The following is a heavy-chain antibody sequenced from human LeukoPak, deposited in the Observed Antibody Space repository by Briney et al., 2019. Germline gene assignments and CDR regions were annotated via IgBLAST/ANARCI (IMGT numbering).Heavy chain of an antibody. Sequence: GGSLRLSCAASGFTFSSYSMNWVRQAPGKGLEWVSSISSSSSDINYADSVKGRFTISSDNAKNSLNLQMNSLRAEDTAVYYCASDGIWSGYYFDYGGQGTVVTVSS. CDR2: ISSSSSDI. CDR1: GFTFSSYS. V-gene: IGHV3-21*01. J-gene: IGHJ4*02. CDR3: ASDGIWSGYYFDY. D-gene: IGHD3-3*01.